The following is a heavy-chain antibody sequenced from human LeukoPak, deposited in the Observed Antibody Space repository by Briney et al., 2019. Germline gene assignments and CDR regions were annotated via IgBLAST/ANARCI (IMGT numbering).Heavy chain of an antibody. D-gene: IGHD3-10*01. Sequence: PGGSLRLSCVASGFTFSSYWMHWVRQDPRKGLVWVSRINGDGRNINYADSVKGRFTISRDNAKNSLYLQMNSLRAEDTAVYYCARDRGRQNGIRAFDIWGQGTMVTVSS. CDR2: INGDGRNI. J-gene: IGHJ3*02. V-gene: IGHV3-74*01. CDR3: ARDRGRQNGIRAFDI. CDR1: GFTFSSYW.